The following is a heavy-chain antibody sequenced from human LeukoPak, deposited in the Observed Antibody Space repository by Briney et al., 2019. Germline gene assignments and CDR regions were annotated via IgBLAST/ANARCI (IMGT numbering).Heavy chain of an antibody. D-gene: IGHD6-19*01. CDR2: IYYSGST. Sequence: SETLSLTGTVSGGSISSYYWSWIRQPPGKGLEWIGYIYYSGSTNYNPSLKSRVTVSVDTSQNQFSLKLRSVTAADTAVYYCARGISSGWSYYFDYWGQGTLVTVSS. V-gene: IGHV4-59*01. J-gene: IGHJ4*02. CDR3: ARGISSGWSYYFDY. CDR1: GGSISSYY.